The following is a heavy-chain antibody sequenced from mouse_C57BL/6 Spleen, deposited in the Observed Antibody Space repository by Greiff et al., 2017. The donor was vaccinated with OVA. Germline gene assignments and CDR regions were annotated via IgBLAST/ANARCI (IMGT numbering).Heavy chain of an antibody. V-gene: IGHV1-59*01. CDR2: IDPSDSYT. D-gene: IGHD1-1*01. J-gene: IGHJ1*03. Sequence: VQLQQPGAELVRPGPSVKLSCKASGYTFTSYWMHWVKQRPGQGLEWIGVIDPSDSYTNYNQKFKGKATLTVDTSSSTAYMQLSSLTSEDSAVYYCARGIYYYGSSPDWCFDVWGTGTTVTVSS. CDR3: ARGIYYYGSSPDWCFDV. CDR1: GYTFTSYW.